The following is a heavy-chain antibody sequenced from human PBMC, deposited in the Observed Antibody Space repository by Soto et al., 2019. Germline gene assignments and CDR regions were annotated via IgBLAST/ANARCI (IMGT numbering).Heavy chain of an antibody. V-gene: IGHV5-10-1*01. CDR3: ATHISRTLSGVVPLCYYGMDV. Sequence: GESLKISCKGSGYSFTSYWISWVRQMPGKGLEWMGRIDPSDSYTNYSPSFQGHVTISADKSISTAYLQWSSLKASDTAMYYCATHISRTLSGVVPLCYYGMDVWGQGTTVTVSS. D-gene: IGHD2-2*01. J-gene: IGHJ6*02. CDR1: GYSFTSYW. CDR2: IDPSDSYT.